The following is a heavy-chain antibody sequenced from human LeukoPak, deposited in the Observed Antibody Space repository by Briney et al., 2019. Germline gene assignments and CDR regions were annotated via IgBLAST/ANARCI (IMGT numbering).Heavy chain of an antibody. J-gene: IGHJ3*02. CDR1: GFSLSTSGMC. V-gene: IGHV2-70*11. CDR3: ARIRYSSGGYAFDI. Sequence: CGPALLQPTQTLTLTCPFYGFSLSTSGMCASGMRQPPGKALKWLTRRDWDDDKHHSTSLEPRHTISKNTSKNQVILTMTNMNPVETATYSCARIRYSSGGYAFDIWGQGTMVTVSS. D-gene: IGHD6-19*01. CDR2: RDWDDDK.